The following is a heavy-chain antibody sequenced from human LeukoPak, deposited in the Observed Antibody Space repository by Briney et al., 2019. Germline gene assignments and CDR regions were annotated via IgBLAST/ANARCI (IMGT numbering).Heavy chain of an antibody. V-gene: IGHV4-34*01. CDR3: ARTWVGATRGSFDY. CDR2: INDCGST. J-gene: IGHJ4*02. Sequence: SETLSLTCAVYGGSFSDYYWRWIRQPPGKGLEWIGEINDCGSTNNNPSLKSRVIILIDTSKNQFSLKLSSVTAADTAVYYCARTWVGATRGSFDYWGQGTLVTVSS. CDR1: GGSFSDYY. D-gene: IGHD1-26*01.